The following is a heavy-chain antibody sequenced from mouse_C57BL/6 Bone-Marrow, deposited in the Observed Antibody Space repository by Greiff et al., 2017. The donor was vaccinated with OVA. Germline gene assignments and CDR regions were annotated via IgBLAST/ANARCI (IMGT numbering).Heavy chain of an antibody. D-gene: IGHD1-1*01. CDR3: ARDYYGSSLYYFDY. CDR1: GYTFTSYD. Sequence: QVQLKESGPELVKPGASVKLSCKASGYTFTSYDINWVKQRPGQGLEWIGWIYPRDGSTKYNEKFKGKATLTVDTSSSTAYMELHSLTSEDSAVYFCARDYYGSSLYYFDYWAKAPLSQSPQ. CDR2: IYPRDGST. V-gene: IGHV1-85*01. J-gene: IGHJ2*01.